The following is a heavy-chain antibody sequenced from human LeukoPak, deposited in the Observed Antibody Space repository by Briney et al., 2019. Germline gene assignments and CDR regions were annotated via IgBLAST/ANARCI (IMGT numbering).Heavy chain of an antibody. J-gene: IGHJ6*03. Sequence: SETLSLTCTVSGGSISSSSYYWGWIRQPPGTGLEWIGSIYYSGSTYYNPSLKSRVTISVDTSKNQFSLKLSSVTAADTAVYSCARRRGTTGYYYYMDVWGKGTTVTISS. CDR3: ARRRGTTGYYYYMDV. V-gene: IGHV4-39*01. CDR1: GGSISSSSYY. D-gene: IGHD1-1*01. CDR2: IYYSGST.